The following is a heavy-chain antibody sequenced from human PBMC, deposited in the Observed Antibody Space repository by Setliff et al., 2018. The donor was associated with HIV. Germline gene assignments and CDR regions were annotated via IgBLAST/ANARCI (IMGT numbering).Heavy chain of an antibody. J-gene: IGHJ4*02. CDR2: IIPISGTA. CDR1: GYTFINYG. D-gene: IGHD2-8*01. CDR3: ARGKVLRGNILYY. V-gene: IGHV1-69*06. Sequence: GASVKVSCKASGYTFINYGINWLRQAPGQGLEWMGRIIPISGTANNAQKFQGRVTITADKSTSTAYMQLSSLRSEETAVYYCARGKVLRGNILYYWGQGTLVTVSS.